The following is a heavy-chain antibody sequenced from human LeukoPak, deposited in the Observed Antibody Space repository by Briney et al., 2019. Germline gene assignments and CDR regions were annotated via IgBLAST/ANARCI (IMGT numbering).Heavy chain of an antibody. D-gene: IGHD2-15*01. CDR1: GFTFSSYA. CDR3: AKVEDIVVVVAATFGFDY. V-gene: IGHV3-23*01. Sequence: PPGGSLRLSCAASGFTFSSYAMSWVRQAPGKGLEWVSAISGSGGSTYYADSVKGRFTISRDNSKNTLYLQMNSQRAEDTAVYHCAKVEDIVVVVAATFGFDYWGQGTLVTVSS. J-gene: IGHJ4*02. CDR2: ISGSGGST.